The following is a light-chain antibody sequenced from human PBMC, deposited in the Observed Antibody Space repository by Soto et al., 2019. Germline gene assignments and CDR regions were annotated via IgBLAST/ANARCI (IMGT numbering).Light chain of an antibody. CDR3: LLYYGGAYV. J-gene: IGLJ1*01. V-gene: IGLV7-43*01. CDR2: RTS. Sequence: QAVVTQEPSLTASPGGTVTLTCASSTGAVTSGYYPNWFQQKPGQAPRALIYRTSNKHSRTPARCSGSLLGGKAALTLSGVQPEDEAEYYCLLYYGGAYVFGTGTKVTVL. CDR1: TGAVTSGYY.